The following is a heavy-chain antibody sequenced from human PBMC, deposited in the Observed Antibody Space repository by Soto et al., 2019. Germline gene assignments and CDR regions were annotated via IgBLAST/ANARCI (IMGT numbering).Heavy chain of an antibody. J-gene: IGHJ5*02. D-gene: IGHD5-18*01. Sequence: GASVKVSCKASGYTFTSYYMHWVRQAPGQGLEWMGIINPSGGSTSYAQKFQGRVTMTRDTSTSTVYMELSSLRSEDTAVYYCARVYPSDTRYGYVGNNWFDPWGQETLVTVSS. CDR3: ARVYPSDTRYGYVGNNWFDP. V-gene: IGHV1-46*03. CDR1: GYTFTSYY. CDR2: INPSGGST.